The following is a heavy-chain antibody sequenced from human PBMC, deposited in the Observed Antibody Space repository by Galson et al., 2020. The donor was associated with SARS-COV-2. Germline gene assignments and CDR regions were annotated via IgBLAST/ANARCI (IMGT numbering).Heavy chain of an antibody. V-gene: IGHV4-34*01. CDR2: ISHSGST. CDR1: GGSFSDYS. CDR3: ARGGSRPVMVFDYYYFYMDV. D-gene: IGHD5-18*01. Sequence: SETLSITCGVYGGSFSDYSWTWVRQPPGKGLEWIGEISHSGSTNYSPSLKSRVFMSVDTSKNQFSLKLRSVTAADTAVYYCARGGSRPVMVFDYYYFYMDVWGKGTTVTVSS. J-gene: IGHJ6*03.